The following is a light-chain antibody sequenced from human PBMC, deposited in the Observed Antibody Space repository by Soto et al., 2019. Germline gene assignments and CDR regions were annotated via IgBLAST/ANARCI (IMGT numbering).Light chain of an antibody. CDR1: NIGSKN. J-gene: IGLJ2*01. CDR3: QVWDSSLVV. Sequence: SYELTQPLSVSVALGKRARIPWGGNNIGSKNVPWYQQKPGQAPVVVIYRDTNRPSGIPERFSGSSSGNTATLTISRAQAGDEADYYCQVWDSSLVVFGGGTKLTVL. CDR2: RDT. V-gene: IGLV3-9*01.